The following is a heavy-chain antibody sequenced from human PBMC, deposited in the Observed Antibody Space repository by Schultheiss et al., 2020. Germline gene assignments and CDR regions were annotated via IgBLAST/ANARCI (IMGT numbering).Heavy chain of an antibody. V-gene: IGHV1-18*04. D-gene: IGHD3-3*01. Sequence: ASVKVSCKASGYTFTSHGFSWVRQAPGQGLEWMGWISAYNGNTNYAQKFQDRVTMTTDTSTNTAYMELRSLRSDDTAVYYCARVPTYYDFWSNFDYWGQGSLGTVAS. CDR2: ISAYNGNT. CDR3: ARVPTYYDFWSNFDY. CDR1: GYTFTSHG. J-gene: IGHJ4*02.